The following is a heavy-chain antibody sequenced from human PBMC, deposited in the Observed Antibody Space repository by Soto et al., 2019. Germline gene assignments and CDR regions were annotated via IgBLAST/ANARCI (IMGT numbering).Heavy chain of an antibody. CDR2: INPTDTYT. V-gene: IGHV5-10-1*01. D-gene: IGHD2-15*01. CDR1: RYSFSREW. Sequence: PLPRFDTPSRYSFSREWVSWVRKRPGKGLEWMGWINPTDTYTIYRPSVKGHVTISGDKASSTADVQWSSLKASDTAMYYCATTLPPRASSFYSWLDPWGPGTPVTVSS. CDR3: ATTLPPRASSFYSWLDP. J-gene: IGHJ5*01.